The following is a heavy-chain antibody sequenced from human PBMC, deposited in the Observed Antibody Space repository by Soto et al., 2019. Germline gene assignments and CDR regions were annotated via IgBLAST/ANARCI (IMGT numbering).Heavy chain of an antibody. CDR2: ISYDGSNK. CDR3: AKDSRRSGSYFNY. Sequence: GGSLRLSCAASGFTFSSYGMHWVHQAPGKGLEWVAVISYDGSNKYYADSVKGRFTISRDNSKNTLYLQMNSLRAEDTAVYYCAKDSRRSGSYFNYWGQGTLVTVSS. J-gene: IGHJ4*02. D-gene: IGHD3-10*01. V-gene: IGHV3-30*18. CDR1: GFTFSSYG.